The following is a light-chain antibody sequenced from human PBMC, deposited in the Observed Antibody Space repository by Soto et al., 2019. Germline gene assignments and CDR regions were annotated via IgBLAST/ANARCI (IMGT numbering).Light chain of an antibody. Sequence: ENVLTQSPGTLSLSPGERATLSCRASQTVSTKYVAWYQQKPGQAPRLLIYGTSSRATGIPDRFSGSGSGTDFMLTISRLEPEDFAVYYWQQNGTSTGVTFCPATKLDIK. CDR2: GTS. CDR3: QQNGTSTGVT. V-gene: IGKV3-20*01. J-gene: IGKJ3*01. CDR1: QTVSTKY.